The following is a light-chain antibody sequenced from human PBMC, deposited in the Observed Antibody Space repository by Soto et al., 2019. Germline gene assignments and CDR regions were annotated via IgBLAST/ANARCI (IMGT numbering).Light chain of an antibody. J-gene: IGKJ4*01. V-gene: IGKV1-39*01. Sequence: DIQMTQSPSSLSASVGDRVTITCRASQSISNYLNWYQQRPGKAPKLLIYLASSLSSGVPSKFSGSGSGTDFTLTISSLQPEDSATYYCQQSYSAHTFGGGTKVDIK. CDR1: QSISNY. CDR2: LAS. CDR3: QQSYSAHT.